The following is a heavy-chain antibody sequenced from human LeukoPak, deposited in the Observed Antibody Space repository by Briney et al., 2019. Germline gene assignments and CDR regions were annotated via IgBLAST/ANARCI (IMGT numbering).Heavy chain of an antibody. D-gene: IGHD6-13*01. Sequence: SETLSLTCTVSGGSISSLYWSWIRQPPGKGLEWIGHIYYTGSTNYNPSLKSRVTISVDTSKKHFSLKLSSVTAADTAVYYCARINPGYSSSWYFDSWGQGTLVTVSS. CDR3: ARINPGYSSSWYFDS. J-gene: IGHJ4*02. CDR1: GGSISSLY. V-gene: IGHV4-59*11. CDR2: IYYTGST.